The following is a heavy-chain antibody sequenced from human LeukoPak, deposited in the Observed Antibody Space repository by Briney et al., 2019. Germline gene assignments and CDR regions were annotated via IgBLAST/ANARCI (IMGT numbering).Heavy chain of an antibody. D-gene: IGHD4-17*01. CDR2: IYHSGGT. Sequence: SQTLSLTCAVSVGSISSGCYSWSWIRQPPGRGLEWIGYIYHSGGTYYNPSLKSRVTISVDRSKNQFSLKLSSVTAADTAVYYCARDRYGDHTYFDYWGQGTLVTVSS. CDR3: ARDRYGDHTYFDY. CDR1: VGSISSGCYS. V-gene: IGHV4-30-2*01. J-gene: IGHJ4*02.